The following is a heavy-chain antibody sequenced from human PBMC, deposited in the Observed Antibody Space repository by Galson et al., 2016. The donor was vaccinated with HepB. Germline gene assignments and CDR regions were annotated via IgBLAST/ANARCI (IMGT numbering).Heavy chain of an antibody. J-gene: IGHJ5*02. CDR2: SRSKAYGGTT. CDR3: TRNIAATCIGWFDP. CDR1: GFTFADYA. D-gene: IGHD6-13*01. V-gene: IGHV3-49*03. Sequence: SLRLSCAASGFTFADYAVTWFRQAPGKGLEWVGFSRSKAYGGTTKYAASVKDRFTMSRDDSKSIAYLQMNSLETGDTAIYYCTRNIAATCIGWFDPWGREPWSPSPQ.